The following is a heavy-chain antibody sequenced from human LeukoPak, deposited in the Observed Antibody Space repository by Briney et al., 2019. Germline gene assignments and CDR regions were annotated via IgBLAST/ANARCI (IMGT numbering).Heavy chain of an antibody. D-gene: IGHD3-3*01. CDR3: ARDGNWFNYDFWSGNNWFDP. CDR1: GYTFTSYD. Sequence: ASVKVSCKASGYTFTSYDINWVRQATGQGLEWMGWMNPNSGNTGYAQKFQGRVTMTRDTSISTAYMELSRLRSDDTAVYYCARDGNWFNYDFWSGNNWFDPWGQGTLVTVSS. J-gene: IGHJ5*02. CDR2: MNPNSGNT. V-gene: IGHV1-8*01.